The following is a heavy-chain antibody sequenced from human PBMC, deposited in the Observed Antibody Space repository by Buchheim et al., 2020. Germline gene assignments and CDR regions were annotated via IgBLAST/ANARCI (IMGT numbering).Heavy chain of an antibody. CDR2: ISHSGST. CDR1: GASISSTNW. D-gene: IGHD6-19*01. V-gene: IGHV4-4*02. J-gene: IGHJ4*02. CDR3: ARDSGGGMAVTGSDYYFDY. Sequence: QVQLQESGPGLVKPSGTLSLTCAVSGASISSTNWWNWVRQTPGKGLEWIGQISHSGSTNYNPSLKSRVTISVDKSKKQFSLKLTSVTAADTDVYYCARDSGGGMAVTGSDYYFDYWGQGTL.